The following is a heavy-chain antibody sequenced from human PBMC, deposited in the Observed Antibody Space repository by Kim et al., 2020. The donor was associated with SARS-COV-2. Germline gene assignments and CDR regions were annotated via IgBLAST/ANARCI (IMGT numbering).Heavy chain of an antibody. CDR2: ITSSSNYI. Sequence: GGSLRLSCAASGFTFSSNIMNWVRQAPGKGLEWVSSITSSSNYISYADSVKGRFTISRDNPKISLYLQMSSLRAEDTAVYYCARSLGSGVYDYWGQGTLVTVSS. D-gene: IGHD3-10*01. V-gene: IGHV3-21*01. CDR1: GFTFSSNI. J-gene: IGHJ4*02. CDR3: ARSLGSGVYDY.